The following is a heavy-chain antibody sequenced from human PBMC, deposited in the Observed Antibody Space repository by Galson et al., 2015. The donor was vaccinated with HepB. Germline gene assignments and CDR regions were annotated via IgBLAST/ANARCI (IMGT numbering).Heavy chain of an antibody. D-gene: IGHD6-13*01. CDR2: ICYSGST. J-gene: IGHJ3*02. CDR1: GGSISSSSYY. CDR3: ARRQNRIILAAAETEYAFDI. V-gene: IGHV4-39*07. Sequence: SETLSLTCTVSGGSISSSSYYWGWIRQPPGKGLEWIGSICYSGSTYYNPSLKSRVTISVDTSKNQFSLKLSSVTAADTAVYYCARRQNRIILAAAETEYAFDIWGQGTMVTVSS.